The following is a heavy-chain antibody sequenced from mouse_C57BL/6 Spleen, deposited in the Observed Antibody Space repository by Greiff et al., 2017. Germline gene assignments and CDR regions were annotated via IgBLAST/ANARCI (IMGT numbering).Heavy chain of an antibody. V-gene: IGHV1-66*01. CDR1: GYSFTSYY. D-gene: IGHD4-1*01. J-gene: IGHJ2*01. CDR2: IYPGSGNT. CDR3: ARMTGTVDFDY. Sequence: QVQLQQSGPELVKPGASVKISCKASGYSFTSYYIHWVKQRPGQGLEWIGWIYPGSGNTKYNEKFKGKATLTADTSSSTAYMQLSSLTSEDSAVFDCARMTGTVDFDYWGQGTTLTVSS.